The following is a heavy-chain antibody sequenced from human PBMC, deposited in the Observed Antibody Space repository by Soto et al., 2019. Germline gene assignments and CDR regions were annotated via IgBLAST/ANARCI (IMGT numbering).Heavy chain of an antibody. CDR3: ARDLLVGSSGYDPWGPFDF. Sequence: GGSLRLSCAASGFTFSSYAIHWVRQAPGKGLEWATVISYDGYNKYYADSVRGRFTISRDNSRNTLYLQMNNLGVEDTAIYYCARDLLVGSSGYDPWGPFDFWGQGTLVTVSS. CDR1: GFTFSSYA. D-gene: IGHD5-12*01. J-gene: IGHJ4*02. V-gene: IGHV3-30-3*01. CDR2: ISYDGYNK.